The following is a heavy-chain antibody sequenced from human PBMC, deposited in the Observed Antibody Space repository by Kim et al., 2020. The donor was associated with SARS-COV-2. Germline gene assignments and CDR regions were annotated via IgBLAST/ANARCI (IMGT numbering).Heavy chain of an antibody. J-gene: IGHJ6*02. CDR2: ISYGGSDE. CDR3: AREAPTTYYFDSSGPVGYHGMDV. CDR1: GFTFSAYS. V-gene: IGHV3-30*04. D-gene: IGHD3-22*01. Sequence: GGSLRLSCAASGFTFSAYSMHWVRQAPGKGLEWVALISYGGSDEYYAESVKGRFTIFRDNSKSALYLEMNSLRAEDTAVYYCAREAPTTYYFDSSGPVGYHGMDVWGQGTTVTVSS.